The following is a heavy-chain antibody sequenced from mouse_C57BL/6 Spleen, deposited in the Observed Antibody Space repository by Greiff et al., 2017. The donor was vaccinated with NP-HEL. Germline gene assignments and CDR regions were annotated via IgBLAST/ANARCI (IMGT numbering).Heavy chain of an antibody. CDR2: IDPNSGGT. CDR1: GYTFTSYW. J-gene: IGHJ2*01. CDR3: ASWLITTVVVDY. V-gene: IGHV1-72*01. Sequence: QVHVKQSGAELVKPGASVKLSCKASGYTFTSYWMHWVKQRPGRGLEWIGRIDPNSGGTKYNEKFKSKATLTVDKPSSTAYMQLSSLTSEDSAVYYCASWLITTVVVDYWGQGTTLTVSS. D-gene: IGHD1-1*01.